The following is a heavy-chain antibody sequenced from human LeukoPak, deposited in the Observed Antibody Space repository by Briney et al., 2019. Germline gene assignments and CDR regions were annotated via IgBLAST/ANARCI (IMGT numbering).Heavy chain of an antibody. CDR1: GDSVSSHNTA. CDR3: ARDSDYYASGTYYRVGFDP. D-gene: IGHD3-10*01. V-gene: IGHV6-1*01. Sequence: SQTLSLTCAISGDSVSSHNTAWNWIRQSPSRGLEWLGRTYYRSKWYNDYAVSVKSRLTIEPDTSKNQFSLQLNSVTPEDTAVYYCARDSDYYASGTYYRVGFDPWGQGTLVTVPS. CDR2: TYYRSKWYN. J-gene: IGHJ5*02.